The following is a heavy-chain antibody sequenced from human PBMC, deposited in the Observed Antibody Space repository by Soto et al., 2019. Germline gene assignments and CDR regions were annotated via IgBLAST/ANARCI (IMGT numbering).Heavy chain of an antibody. CDR1: GYTFTSYG. V-gene: IGHV1-18*01. Sequence: GASVKVSCKASGYTFTSYGISWVRQAPGQGLEWMGWISAYNGNTNYAQKLQGRVTMTTDTSTSTAYMELRSLRSDDTAVYYCARCGGDCQYYYYYHMDVWGKGTTVTVSS. CDR3: ARCGGDCQYYYYYHMDV. CDR2: ISAYNGNT. D-gene: IGHD2-21*01. J-gene: IGHJ6*03.